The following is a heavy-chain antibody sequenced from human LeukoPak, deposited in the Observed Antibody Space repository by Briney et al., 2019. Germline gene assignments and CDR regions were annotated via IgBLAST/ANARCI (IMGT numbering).Heavy chain of an antibody. V-gene: IGHV1-69*06. J-gene: IGHJ6*03. D-gene: IGHD6-13*01. Sequence: ASVKVSCKASGGTFSSYAISWVRQAPGQGLEWMGGIIPTFGTANYAQKFQGRVTITADKSTSTAYMELSSLRSEDTAVYYCAREAAAGLDYYYYYMDVWGKGTTVTVSS. CDR2: IIPTFGTA. CDR1: GGTFSSYA. CDR3: AREAAAGLDYYYYYMDV.